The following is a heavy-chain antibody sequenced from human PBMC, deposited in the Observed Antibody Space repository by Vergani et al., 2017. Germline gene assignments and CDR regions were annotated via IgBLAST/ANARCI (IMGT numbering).Heavy chain of an antibody. CDR3: ARVRRDDSSGYYYYYGMDV. CDR2: IYYSGST. J-gene: IGHJ6*02. V-gene: IGHV4-30-4*01. D-gene: IGHD3-22*01. CDR1: GGSISSGDYY. Sequence: QVQLQESGPGLVKPSQTLSLTFTVSGGSISSGDYYWSWIRQPPGKGLEWIGYIYYSGSTYYNPSLKSRVTISVDTSKNQFSLKLSSVTAADTAVYYWARVRRDDSSGYYYYYGMDVWGQGTTVTVSS.